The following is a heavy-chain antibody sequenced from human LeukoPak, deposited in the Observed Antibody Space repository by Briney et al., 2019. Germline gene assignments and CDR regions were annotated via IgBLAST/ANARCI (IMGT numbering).Heavy chain of an antibody. V-gene: IGHV3-21*01. CDR1: GFTLSSYT. J-gene: IGHJ3*02. Sequence: GGSLRLSCAASGFTLSSYTTNWVRHAPGKGLEWVSSISNSGFYIYYADSVKGRFVVSRDNANNSLYLQMNSLRDEDTAVYYCVTDGASDIWGQGTMVTVSS. CDR2: ISNSGFYI. CDR3: VTDGASDI.